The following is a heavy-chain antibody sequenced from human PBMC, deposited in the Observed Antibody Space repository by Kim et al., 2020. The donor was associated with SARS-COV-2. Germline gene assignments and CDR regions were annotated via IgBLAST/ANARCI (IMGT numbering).Heavy chain of an antibody. D-gene: IGHD3-10*01. Sequence: THYTPSLKSRFTISVDTSKNQFSLKLSSVTAADTAVYYCARGRIGVKAFNWGQGTLVIVSS. V-gene: IGHV4-59*09. CDR2: T. J-gene: IGHJ4*02. CDR3: ARGRIGVKAFN.